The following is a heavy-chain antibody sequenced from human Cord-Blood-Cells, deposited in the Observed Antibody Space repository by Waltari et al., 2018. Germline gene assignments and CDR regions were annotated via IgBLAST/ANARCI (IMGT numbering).Heavy chain of an antibody. D-gene: IGHD2-2*01. CDR3: AGGGIVVVPAAMDGNWFDP. Sequence: QVQLQESGPGLVKPSGTLSLTCAVSGGSISSSNWWSWVRQPPGKGLEWIGEIYHSGSTNYNPSLKSRVTISVDKSKNQFSLKLSSVTAADTAVYYCAGGGIVVVPAAMDGNWFDPWGQGTLVTVSS. V-gene: IGHV4-4*02. CDR2: IYHSGST. CDR1: GGSISSSNW. J-gene: IGHJ5*02.